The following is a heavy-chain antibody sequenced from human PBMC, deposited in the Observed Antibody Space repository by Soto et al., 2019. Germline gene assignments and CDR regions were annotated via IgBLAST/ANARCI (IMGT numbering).Heavy chain of an antibody. CDR2: IWYDGSNK. D-gene: IGHD3-22*01. CDR1: GFTFNSYG. Sequence: GGSLRLSCAASGFTFNSYGMHCVRQAPGKGLEWVALIWYDGSNKYYADSVKGRFTISRDNSKNTLYLQMNSLRAEDTAVYYCARSYYDSRGFYYPYDYWGQGTLVTVSS. J-gene: IGHJ4*02. CDR3: ARSYYDSRGFYYPYDY. V-gene: IGHV3-33*01.